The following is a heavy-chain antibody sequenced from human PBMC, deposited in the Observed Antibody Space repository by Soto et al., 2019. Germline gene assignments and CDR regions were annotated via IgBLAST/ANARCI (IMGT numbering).Heavy chain of an antibody. CDR1: GGTFSSYA. D-gene: IGHD3-3*01. V-gene: IGHV1-69*13. J-gene: IGHJ6*02. CDR3: AKQVSEKYDFWRSYDMDV. Sequence: ASVKVSCKASGGTFSSYAISWVRQAPGQGLEWMGGIIPIFGTANYVQKFQGRVTITADESTSTTYMELSSLRSEDTAVYYCAKQVSEKYDFWRSYDMDVWGQGTTVTVSS. CDR2: IIPIFGTA.